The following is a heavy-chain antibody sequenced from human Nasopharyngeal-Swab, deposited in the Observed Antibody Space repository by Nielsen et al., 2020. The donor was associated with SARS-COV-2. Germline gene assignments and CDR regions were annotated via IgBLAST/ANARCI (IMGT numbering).Heavy chain of an antibody. D-gene: IGHD6-13*01. CDR1: GFTFSSYG. J-gene: IGHJ4*02. CDR3: AKLPGSSTQLADY. Sequence: GGSLRLSCAASGFTFSSYGMHWVRQAPGKGLEWVAVISYDGSNKYYADSVKGRVTISRDNSKNTLYLQMNSLRAEDTAVYYCAKLPGSSTQLADYWGQGTLGHRLL. CDR2: ISYDGSNK. V-gene: IGHV3-30*18.